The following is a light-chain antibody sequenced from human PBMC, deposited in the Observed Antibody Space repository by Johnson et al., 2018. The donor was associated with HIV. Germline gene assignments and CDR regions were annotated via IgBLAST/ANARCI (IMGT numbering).Light chain of an antibody. CDR2: ENN. V-gene: IGLV1-51*02. CDR3: GTWEGSLRAGPV. J-gene: IGLJ1*01. Sequence: QSVLTQPPSVSAAPGQKVTISCSGSSSNIGNNHVSWYQQFPGTAPKLLIYENNKRPSGIPDRFSGSKSGTSASLAIRGLQTDDEANYYCGTWEGSLRAGPVFGTGTKVTVL. CDR1: SSNIGNNH.